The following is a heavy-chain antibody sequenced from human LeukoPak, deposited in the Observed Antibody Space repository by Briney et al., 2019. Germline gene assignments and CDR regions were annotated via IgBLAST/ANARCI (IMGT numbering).Heavy chain of an antibody. V-gene: IGHV3-7*03. J-gene: IGHJ1*01. CDR3: AKGGEQVTWNFQN. D-gene: IGHD1/OR15-1a*01. Sequence: GGSLRLSCAASGFTFSNAWMSWVRQAPGKGLEWVANIKQDGSEKYYVDSVKGRFTISRDNAKNSLYLQMNSLRAEDTAVYYCAKGGEQVTWNFQNWGQGTLVTVSS. CDR2: IKQDGSEK. CDR1: GFTFSNAW.